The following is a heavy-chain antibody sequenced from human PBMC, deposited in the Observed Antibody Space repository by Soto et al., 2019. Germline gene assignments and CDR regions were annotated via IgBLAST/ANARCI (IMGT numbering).Heavy chain of an antibody. D-gene: IGHD3-10*01. J-gene: IGHJ6*02. CDR1: GFTFSSYS. Sequence: GGSLRLSCAASGFTFSSYSMNWVRQAPGKGLEWVSSISSSSSYIYYADSVKGRFTISRDNAKNSLYLQMNSLRAEDTAVYYCARVAGVLYYGSGSYGMDVWGQGTTVTVSS. CDR2: ISSSSSYI. V-gene: IGHV3-21*01. CDR3: ARVAGVLYYGSGSYGMDV.